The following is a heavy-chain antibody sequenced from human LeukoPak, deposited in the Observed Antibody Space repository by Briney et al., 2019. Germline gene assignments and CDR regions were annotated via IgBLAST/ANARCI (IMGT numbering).Heavy chain of an antibody. V-gene: IGHV4-34*01. Sequence: SETLSLTCAVYGGSFSAYYWGWVRQPPGKGLEWIGEIYYSGSTNYNPSLKSRVTISIETSKNQFSLKLSSVTAEDTAIYYCARDTAYSFDYWGQGTLVTVSS. J-gene: IGHJ4*02. D-gene: IGHD2-21*01. CDR2: IYYSGST. CDR1: GGSFSAYY. CDR3: ARDTAYSFDY.